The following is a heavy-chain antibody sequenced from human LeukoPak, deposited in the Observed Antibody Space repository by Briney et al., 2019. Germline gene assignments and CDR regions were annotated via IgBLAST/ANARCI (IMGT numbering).Heavy chain of an antibody. J-gene: IGHJ3*02. CDR1: RFTFSDYY. CDR3: AGYSHRWFGAFHI. V-gene: IGHV3-11*04. Sequence: PGGSLSLSCAASRFTFSDYYMSWIRQAPGKGLEWVSYISSSGGTIYDVDSVKVRFTISRANAKNSLYLQINSLRAADTAVYSCAGYSHRWFGAFHIWGQGTMVTVSS. CDR2: ISSSGGTI. D-gene: IGHD6-19*01.